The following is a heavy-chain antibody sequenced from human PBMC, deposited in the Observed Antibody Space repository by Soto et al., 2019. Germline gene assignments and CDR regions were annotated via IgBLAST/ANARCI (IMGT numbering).Heavy chain of an antibody. CDR2: IIPIFGTA. CDR3: ARDTPSYYDFWSGYSHNISYGMDV. CDR1: GGTFSSYA. Sequence: QVQLVQSGAEVKKPGSSVKVSCKASGGTFSSYAISWVRQAPGQGLEWMGGIIPIFGTANYAQKFQGRVTITADESTSTAYMELSSLRSEDTAVYYCARDTPSYYDFWSGYSHNISYGMDVWGQGTTVTVSS. V-gene: IGHV1-69*01. D-gene: IGHD3-3*01. J-gene: IGHJ6*02.